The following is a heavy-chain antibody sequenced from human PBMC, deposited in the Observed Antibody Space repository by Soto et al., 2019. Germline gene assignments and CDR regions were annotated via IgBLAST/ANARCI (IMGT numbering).Heavy chain of an antibody. J-gene: IGHJ3*02. CDR3: ARDKDGGGSYAFDI. V-gene: IGHV3-30*04. CDR2: ISYDGSNK. CDR1: GFTFSSYA. D-gene: IGHD2-15*01. Sequence: GESLKISCAASGFTFSSYAMHWVRQAPGKGLGWVAVISYDGSNKYYADSVKGRFTIYRDKSKNTLYLQMNSLRAEDTAVYYCARDKDGGGSYAFDIWGQGTMVTVS.